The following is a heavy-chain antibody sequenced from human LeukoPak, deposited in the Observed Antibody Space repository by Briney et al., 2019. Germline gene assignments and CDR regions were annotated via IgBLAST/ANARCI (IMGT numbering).Heavy chain of an antibody. CDR2: IKRNADGGTT. D-gene: IGHD3-9*01. J-gene: IGHJ4*02. CDR3: TTGFDSAPHDGY. CDR1: GSTFRDAW. V-gene: IGHV3-15*01. Sequence: GGSLRLSCAASGSTFRDAWMNWVRQAPGKGLEWVGRIKRNADGGTTHYGASVKGRFTISRDDSKKMLYLQMNSLETGDTAVYYCTTGFDSAPHDGYWGQGTLVTVSS.